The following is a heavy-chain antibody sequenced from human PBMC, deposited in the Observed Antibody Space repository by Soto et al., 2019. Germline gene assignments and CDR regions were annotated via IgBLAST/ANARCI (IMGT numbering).Heavy chain of an antibody. CDR3: ATLRYCSSTSCHDY. J-gene: IGHJ4*02. CDR1: GYTFTSYG. V-gene: IGHV1-18*01. Sequence: ASVKFSCKASGYTFTSYGISWVRQAPGQGLEWMGWISAYNGNTNYAQKLQGRVTMTTDTSTSTAYMELRSLRSDDTAVYYCATLRYCSSTSCHDYWGQGTVGTVS. D-gene: IGHD2-2*01. CDR2: ISAYNGNT.